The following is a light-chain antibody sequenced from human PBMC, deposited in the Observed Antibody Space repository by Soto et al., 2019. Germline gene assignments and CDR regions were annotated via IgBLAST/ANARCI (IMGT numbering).Light chain of an antibody. CDR3: QVWDSSRHVL. J-gene: IGLJ2*01. CDR2: EQS. V-gene: IGLV3-21*02. Sequence: SYELTQPPSVSVAPRQTARIACVGNNIRSNSVHWYHQKPGQAPVLLVFEQSDRPSGIPERFSASKSGNTATLTISRVEAGDEADYYCQVWDSSRHVLFGGGTKVTVL. CDR1: NIRSNS.